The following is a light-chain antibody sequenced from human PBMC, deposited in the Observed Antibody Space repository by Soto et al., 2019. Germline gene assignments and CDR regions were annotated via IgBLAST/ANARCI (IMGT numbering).Light chain of an antibody. CDR1: SSDISIYNY. V-gene: IGLV2-14*01. J-gene: IGLJ1*01. CDR2: EVS. Sequence: QSVLTQPASGSGSPGESITISCTGTSSDISIYNYVSWYQQHPGKAPKLIIYEVSNRPSGISNRFSGAKSGNTASLTISGLQVEDEADYYCCSYTSSTNYVFGAGTKVTVL. CDR3: CSYTSSTNYV.